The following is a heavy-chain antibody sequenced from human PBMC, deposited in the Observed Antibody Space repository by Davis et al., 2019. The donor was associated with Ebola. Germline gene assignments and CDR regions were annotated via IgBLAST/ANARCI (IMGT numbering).Heavy chain of an antibody. D-gene: IGHD6-13*01. CDR3: ARGAAALHRNWFDP. V-gene: IGHV1-3*01. J-gene: IGHJ5*02. Sequence: KFQGSVTITRDTSASTAYMELSSLRSEDTAVYYCARGAAALHRNWFDPWGQGTLVTVSS.